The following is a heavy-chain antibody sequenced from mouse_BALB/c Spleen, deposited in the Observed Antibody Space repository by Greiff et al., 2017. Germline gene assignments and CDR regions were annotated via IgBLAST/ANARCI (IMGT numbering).Heavy chain of an antibody. V-gene: IGHV2-2*02. J-gene: IGHJ3*01. Sequence: QVHVKQSGPGLVQPSQSLSITCTVSGFSLTSYGVHWVRQSPGKGLEWLGVIWSGGSTDYNAAFISRLSISKDNSKSQVFFKMNSLQANDTAIYYCARDYDPFAYWGQGTLVTVSA. CDR2: IWSGGST. CDR1: GFSLTSYG. D-gene: IGHD2-4*01. CDR3: ARDYDPFAY.